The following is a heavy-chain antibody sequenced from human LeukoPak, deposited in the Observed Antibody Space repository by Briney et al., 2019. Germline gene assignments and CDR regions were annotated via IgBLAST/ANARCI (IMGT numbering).Heavy chain of an antibody. CDR2: IGAYNGNT. CDR1: GYTFTSYG. D-gene: IGHD2-2*01. J-gene: IGHJ3*02. CDR3: ATAIVVVPAAMALGI. Sequence: ASVKVSCKASGYTFTSYGVNWVRQAPGQGLEWMGWIGAYNGNTKYAQNLQGRVTMTTDTSTSTAYMELRSLRSDDTAVYYCATAIVVVPAAMALGIWGQGTKVTVSS. V-gene: IGHV1-18*01.